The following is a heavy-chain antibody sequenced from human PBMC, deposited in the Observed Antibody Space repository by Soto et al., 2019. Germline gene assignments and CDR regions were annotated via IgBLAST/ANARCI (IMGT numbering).Heavy chain of an antibody. V-gene: IGHV3-64*01. D-gene: IGHD2-15*01. CDR2: ISSNGVGT. Sequence: EVQLAESGGGLAQPGGSLRLSCAASGFTLSGYAMDWVRQAPGKGLEYVSGISSNGVGTYSANAMQGRFTISRDNSKNTVYLQVGSLRPEDMAVDYCARRANPDFYYLDVWGKGTTVTVSS. CDR1: GFTLSGYA. CDR3: ARRANPDFYYLDV. J-gene: IGHJ6*03.